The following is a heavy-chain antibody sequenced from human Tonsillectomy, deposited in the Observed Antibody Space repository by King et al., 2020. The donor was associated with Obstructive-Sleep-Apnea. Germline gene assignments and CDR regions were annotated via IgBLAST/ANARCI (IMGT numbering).Heavy chain of an antibody. J-gene: IGHJ4*02. D-gene: IGHD5-18*01. CDR3: ARDGYSYEAGAGSVVY. V-gene: IGHV4-39*07. Sequence: QLQESGPGLVKPSETLSLTCTVSGGSISSSSYYWGWIRQPPGKGLEWIGNIYYSGSTYYSPSLKSRVTISVDTSKNQFSLKLSSVTAADTAVYYCARDGYSYEAGAGSVVYWGQGTLVTVSS. CDR2: IYYSGST. CDR1: GGSISSSSYY.